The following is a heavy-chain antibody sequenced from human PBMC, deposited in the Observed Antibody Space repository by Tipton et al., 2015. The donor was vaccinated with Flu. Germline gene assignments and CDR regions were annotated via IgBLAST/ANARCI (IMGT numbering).Heavy chain of an antibody. CDR3: ARRDYGNYVSEPKNWFDP. CDR1: GDSIGSPYF. CDR2: VHQAGST. V-gene: IGHV4-38-2*01. D-gene: IGHD4-17*01. J-gene: IGHJ5*02. Sequence: TLSLTCSVSGDSIGSPYFWGWIRQPPGKGLEWIGNVHQAGSTYYNPSLRSRVIISVDRPKNQFSLRLASVTAADTAVYYCARRDYGNYVSEPKNWFDPWGQGTLVTVSS.